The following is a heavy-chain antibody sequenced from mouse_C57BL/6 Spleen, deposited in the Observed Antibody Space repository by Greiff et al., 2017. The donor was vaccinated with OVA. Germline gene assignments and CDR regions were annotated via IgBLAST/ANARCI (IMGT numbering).Heavy chain of an antibody. Sequence: VMLVESGAELVKPGASVKMSCKASGYTFTTYPIEWMKQNHGKSLEWIGNFHPYNDDTKYNEKFKGKATLTVEKSSSTVYLELSRLTSDDSAVYYCARLGYYGSSYFDYWGQGTTLTVSS. CDR2: FHPYNDDT. D-gene: IGHD1-1*01. CDR3: ARLGYYGSSYFDY. J-gene: IGHJ2*01. CDR1: GYTFTTYP. V-gene: IGHV1-47*01.